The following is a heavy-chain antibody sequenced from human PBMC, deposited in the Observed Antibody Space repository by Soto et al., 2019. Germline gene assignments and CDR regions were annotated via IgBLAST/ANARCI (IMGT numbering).Heavy chain of an antibody. Sequence: QVQLVESGGGVVQHGRSLRLSCAASGFTFSSYAMHWVRQAPGTGLEWVAVISYDGSNKYYADSVKGRFTISRDNSKNTLYLQVNSLRAEDTSVYYCARDSGYSSSWYTVYWGLGTLVTVSA. CDR3: ARDSGYSSSWYTVY. CDR1: GFTFSSYA. CDR2: ISYDGSNK. D-gene: IGHD6-13*01. V-gene: IGHV3-30-3*01. J-gene: IGHJ4*02.